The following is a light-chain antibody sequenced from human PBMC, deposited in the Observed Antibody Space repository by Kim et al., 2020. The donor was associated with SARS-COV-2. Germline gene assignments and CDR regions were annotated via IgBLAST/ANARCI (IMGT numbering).Light chain of an antibody. CDR2: GAS. CDR1: QTVSSNY. CDR3: QQYGSSPYT. J-gene: IGKJ2*01. Sequence: EIVLTQNPDTLSLSPGERATLSCRASQTVSSNYLAWYQQRPGQAPRLLISGASSRATGIPDKFSGSGSGTDFTLTISRLEPEDFAVYYCQQYGSSPYTFGQGTKLEI. V-gene: IGKV3-20*01.